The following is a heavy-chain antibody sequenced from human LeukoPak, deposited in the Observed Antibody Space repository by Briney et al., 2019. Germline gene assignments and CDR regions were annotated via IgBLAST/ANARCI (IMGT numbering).Heavy chain of an antibody. CDR3: ASSFRYTSSWYPFLDY. CDR1: EFTFSTYS. V-gene: IGHV3-21*01. J-gene: IGHJ4*02. Sequence: GGSLRLSCAASEFTFSTYSMNWVRQVSGKGLEWVSSITSSSSHTYYADSVKGRFTISRDNAKNSLYLQMNSLRAEDTAVYYCASSFRYTSSWYPFLDYWGQETRVTVSP. CDR2: ITSSSSHT. D-gene: IGHD6-13*01.